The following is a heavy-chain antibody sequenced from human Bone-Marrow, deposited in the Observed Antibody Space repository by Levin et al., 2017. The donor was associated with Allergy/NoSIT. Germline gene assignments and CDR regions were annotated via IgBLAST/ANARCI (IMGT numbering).Heavy chain of an antibody. D-gene: IGHD4-17*01. CDR1: GASIRSYH. CDR2: MSHSGST. J-gene: IGHJ4*02. V-gene: IGHV4-59*01. CDR3: ARDSRDYGDYGGYFDY. Sequence: TSETLSLTCTVSGASIRSYHWSWIRQPPGKGLEWIGYMSHSGSTNYKPSLKSRVTISVDTSKNQFSLKLRSVTAADTAVYYCARDSRDYGDYGGYFDYWGQGTLVTVSS.